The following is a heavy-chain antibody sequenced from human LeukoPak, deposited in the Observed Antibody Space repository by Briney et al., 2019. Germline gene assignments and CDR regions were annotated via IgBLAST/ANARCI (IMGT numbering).Heavy chain of an antibody. CDR2: IYYSGST. D-gene: IGHD3-16*02. V-gene: IGHV4-59*01. CDR1: GGSISSYY. Sequence: SETLSLTCTVSGGSISSYYWSWIRQPPGKGLEWIGYIYYSGSTNYNPSLKSRVTISVDTSKNQFSLKLSSVTAADTAVYYCARGTTVGVIPYYYYFMDVWGKGTTVSVSS. CDR3: ARGTTVGVIPYYYYFMDV. J-gene: IGHJ6*03.